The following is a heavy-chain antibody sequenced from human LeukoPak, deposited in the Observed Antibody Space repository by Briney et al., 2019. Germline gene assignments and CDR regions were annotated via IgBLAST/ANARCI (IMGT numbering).Heavy chain of an antibody. CDR2: INPNSGGT. Sequence: ASVKVSCKASGGTFSSYAISWVRQAPGQGLEWMGWINPNSGGTNSAQKFQGRVTMTRDTSISTAYMEVSRLRSDDAAVYYCAREYYDILTGSLDYWGQGTLVTVSS. J-gene: IGHJ4*02. CDR3: AREYYDILTGSLDY. D-gene: IGHD3-9*01. CDR1: GGTFSSYA. V-gene: IGHV1-2*02.